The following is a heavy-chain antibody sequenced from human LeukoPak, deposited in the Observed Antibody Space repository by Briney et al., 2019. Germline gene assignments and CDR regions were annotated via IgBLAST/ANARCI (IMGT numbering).Heavy chain of an antibody. CDR1: GFTFSNYA. CDR2: ITDSGGDT. J-gene: IGHJ4*02. CDR3: AKGSSGSRPYYFDY. Sequence: PGGSLRLSCAASGFTFSNYAMSWVRQAPGMGLEWVSAITDSGGDTYYADSIKGRFTISRDNSKNTLYLQMNSLRADDTAVYYCAKGSSGSRPYYFDYWGQGTLVTVSS. D-gene: IGHD3-10*01. V-gene: IGHV3-23*01.